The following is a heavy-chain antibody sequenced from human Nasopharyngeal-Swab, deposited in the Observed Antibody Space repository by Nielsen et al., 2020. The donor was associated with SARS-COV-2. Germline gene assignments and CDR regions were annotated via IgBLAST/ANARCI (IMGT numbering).Heavy chain of an antibody. CDR2: IYTSGST. CDR1: GGSISSGSYY. V-gene: IGHV4-61*02. D-gene: IGHD4-11*01. J-gene: IGHJ6*02. CDR3: ARDGDYTDV. Sequence: SETLSLTCTVSGGSISSGSYYWSWIRQPAGKGLEWIGRIYTSGSTNYNPSLKSRVTISVDTFKNQFSLKLSSVTAADTAVYYCARDGDYTDVWGQGTTVTVSS.